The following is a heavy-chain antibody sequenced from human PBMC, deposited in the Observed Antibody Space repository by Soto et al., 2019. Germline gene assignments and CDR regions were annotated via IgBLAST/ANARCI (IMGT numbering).Heavy chain of an antibody. CDR3: ARTLFDTNWFDP. V-gene: IGHV4-59*01. D-gene: IGHD3-10*02. CDR2: IYYSGST. CDR1: GGSISSYY. J-gene: IGHJ5*02. Sequence: SETLSLTCTVSGGSISSYYWSWIRQPPGKGLEWIGYIYYSGSTNYNPSLKSRVTISVDTSKNQFSLKLSSVTAADTAVYYCARTLFDTNWFDPWGQGTLVTVSS.